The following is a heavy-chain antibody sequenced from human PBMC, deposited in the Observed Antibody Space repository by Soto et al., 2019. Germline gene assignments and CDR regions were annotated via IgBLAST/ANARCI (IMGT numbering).Heavy chain of an antibody. Sequence: PGGSLRLSCAASGFTFSDYYMSWVRQAPGKGLEWVSYISSSATTTYHADSVKGRFTISRDNAKNSLYLQMNSLRDEDTAVYYCATEGHSSGWSHHGWFDPWGQGTLVTVSS. CDR3: ATEGHSSGWSHHGWFDP. V-gene: IGHV3-11*04. D-gene: IGHD6-19*01. CDR2: ISSSATTT. CDR1: GFTFSDYY. J-gene: IGHJ5*02.